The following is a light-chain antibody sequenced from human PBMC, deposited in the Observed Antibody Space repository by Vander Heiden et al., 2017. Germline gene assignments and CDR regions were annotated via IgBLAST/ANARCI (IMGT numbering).Light chain of an antibody. Sequence: IQMTQSPSSLSAFVGDRVTLTCRASQRISSDLNWYQQKSGKAPQLLIYAASSLQSGVPSRFSGSGSGTDFTLTITSLQPEDFATYFCQQGYSMPYTFGLGTKLEI. V-gene: IGKV1-39*01. CDR2: AAS. CDR1: QRISSD. CDR3: QQGYSMPYT. J-gene: IGKJ2*01.